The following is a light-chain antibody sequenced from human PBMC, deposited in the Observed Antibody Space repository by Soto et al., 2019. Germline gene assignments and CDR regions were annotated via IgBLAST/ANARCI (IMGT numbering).Light chain of an antibody. CDR3: ALYVGSGTVV. CDR1: SGSVSTSYY. CDR2: NTT. V-gene: IGLV8-61*01. J-gene: IGLJ2*01. Sequence: QTVVTQEPSFSVSPGGTVILTCGLTSGSVSTSYYTSWYQPSPGLAPRTLIYNTTTRSSGVPDRFSGSILGNKAALTITGAQSDDESDYLCALYVGSGTVVFGGGTKLTVL.